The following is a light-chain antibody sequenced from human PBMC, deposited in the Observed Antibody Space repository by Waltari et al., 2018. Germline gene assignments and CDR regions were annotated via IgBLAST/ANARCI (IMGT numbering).Light chain of an antibody. CDR3: SSYTSSRTSV. V-gene: IGLV2-14*03. CDR2: EVS. J-gene: IGLJ2*01. CDR1: SSDVGGYDY. Sequence: QSALTQPASVSGSPGQSITISCTGTSSDVGGYDYVSWYQQNQGKAPKLRIYEVSKRPSGVSNRFSGSKSGNTASLTISGLQAEDEADYYCSSYTSSRTSVFGGGTKLTVL.